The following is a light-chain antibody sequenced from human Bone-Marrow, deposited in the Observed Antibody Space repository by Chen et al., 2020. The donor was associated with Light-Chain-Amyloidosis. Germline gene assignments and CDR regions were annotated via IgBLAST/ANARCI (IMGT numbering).Light chain of an antibody. J-gene: IGLJ1*01. CDR2: EVT. Sequence: QSALTQPASVSGSPGQSITITCTGTSSDVGGDNHVSWYQQHPDEAPKLIIYEVTKWTSWVPDSLPGSKSYNTASPAISGLQTEDEADYFCSSYTITNTLVFGSGTRVTVL. CDR3: SSYTITNTLV. CDR1: SSDVGGDNH. V-gene: IGLV2-14*01.